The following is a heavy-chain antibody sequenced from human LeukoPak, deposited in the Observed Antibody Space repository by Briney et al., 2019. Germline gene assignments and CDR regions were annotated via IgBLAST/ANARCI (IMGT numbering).Heavy chain of an antibody. CDR3: ARTRGTGDLDY. D-gene: IGHD7-27*01. J-gene: IGHJ4*02. CDR2: INPSGGST. V-gene: IGHV1-46*01. CDR1: GYTFTSYY. Sequence: ASVKVSCKASGYTFTSYYMHWVRQAPGQGLEWMGIINPSGGSTSYAQKFQGRVTMTRDTSTSTDYMELSSLRSEDTAVYYCARTRGTGDLDYLGQGTLVTVSS.